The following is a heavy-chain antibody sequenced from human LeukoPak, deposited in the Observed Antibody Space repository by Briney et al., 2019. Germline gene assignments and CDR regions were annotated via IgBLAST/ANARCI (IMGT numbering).Heavy chain of an antibody. CDR1: GFTFSSYA. D-gene: IGHD6-13*01. V-gene: IGHV3-23*01. CDR2: ISGSGGST. J-gene: IGHJ5*02. CDR3: AKVNLAEADTGWFDP. Sequence: PGGSLRLSCAASGFTFSSYAMNWVRQAPGKGLEWVSAISGSGGSTYYADSVKGRFTISRDNSKNTLYLQMNSLRAEDTAVYYCAKVNLAEADTGWFDPWGQGTLVTVSS.